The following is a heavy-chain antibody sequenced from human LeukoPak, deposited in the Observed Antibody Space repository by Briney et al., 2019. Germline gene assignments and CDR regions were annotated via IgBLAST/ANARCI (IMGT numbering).Heavy chain of an antibody. CDR2: ISYDGSNK. CDR3: AKESRVSSSRGFYYGMDV. CDR1: GFTFSAYW. Sequence: AGGSLRLSCAASGFTFSAYWMSWVRQAPGKGLEWVAVISYDGSNKYYADSVKGRFTISRDNSKNTLYLQMNSLRAEDTAVYYCAKESRVSSSRGFYYGMDVWGQGTTVTVSS. D-gene: IGHD6-13*01. J-gene: IGHJ6*02. V-gene: IGHV3-30*18.